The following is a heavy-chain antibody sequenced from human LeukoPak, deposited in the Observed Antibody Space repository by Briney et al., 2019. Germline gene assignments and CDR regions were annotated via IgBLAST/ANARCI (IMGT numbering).Heavy chain of an antibody. Sequence: SETLSLTCTVSGGSISSDHWTWIRQPPGKGLEWIARISYSGSTNYNPSLKSRVTISLDSSKNQFSLRLCSVTPADTAAYYCASLPIDSSTGTFGWFDPWGQGTLVTVSS. V-gene: IGHV4-59*01. D-gene: IGHD1-14*01. CDR3: ASLPIDSSTGTFGWFDP. CDR1: GGSISSDH. CDR2: ISYSGST. J-gene: IGHJ5*02.